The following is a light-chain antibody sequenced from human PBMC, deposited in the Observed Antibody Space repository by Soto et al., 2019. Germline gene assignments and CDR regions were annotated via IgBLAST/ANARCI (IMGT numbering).Light chain of an antibody. CDR2: GAS. CDR3: QQYGSSLIT. Sequence: EIVLTQSPGTLSLSPGERATLSCRASQSVSSSYLAWYQQKPGQAPTLLIYGASSRATGIPDRFSGSGSGTDFTLTISRLETEEFAVYYCQQYGSSLITFGQGTRLEIK. V-gene: IGKV3-20*01. CDR1: QSVSSSY. J-gene: IGKJ5*01.